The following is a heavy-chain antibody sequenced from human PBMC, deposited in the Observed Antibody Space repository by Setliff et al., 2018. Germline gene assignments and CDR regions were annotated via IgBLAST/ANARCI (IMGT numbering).Heavy chain of an antibody. Sequence: GESLKISCAASGFTFSTYRMHWVRQAPGKGLEWVAVIWDDGGNKYHADSVKGRFTISRDNSKNTLYLQMNSPRPEDTAVYYCARTCSGSGCYAGLESWGQGTPVTVSS. CDR2: IWDDGGNK. D-gene: IGHD2-15*01. J-gene: IGHJ4*02. CDR3: ARTCSGSGCYAGLES. V-gene: IGHV3-33*08. CDR1: GFTFSTYR.